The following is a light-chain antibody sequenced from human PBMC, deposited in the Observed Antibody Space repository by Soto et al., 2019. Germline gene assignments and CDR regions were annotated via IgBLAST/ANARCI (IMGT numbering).Light chain of an antibody. V-gene: IGKV3-20*01. CDR2: GAS. CDR3: QQYGSSLWT. J-gene: IGKJ1*01. Sequence: EFMLTQSPGTLSLSPGERATLSCRASQSVSSSYLAWYQQKPGQAPRLLIYGASSRATGIPDRFSGSGSGTDFTLTISRLEPEDFAVYYCQQYGSSLWTFGQGTKVDIK. CDR1: QSVSSSY.